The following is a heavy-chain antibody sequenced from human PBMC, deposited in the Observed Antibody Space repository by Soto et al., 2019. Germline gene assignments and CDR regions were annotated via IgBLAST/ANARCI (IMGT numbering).Heavy chain of an antibody. J-gene: IGHJ4*02. CDR3: ARLEGLATISYYFDF. D-gene: IGHD3-9*01. V-gene: IGHV4-39*01. Sequence: QLQESGPGLVKPSETLSLTCSVSGDSINSDKYYWGWIRQPPGKGLEWIGSIYYRGNTYYNPSLHTRVTISLDKSKGHFSLRLNSVTAADSAVYFCARLEGLATISYYFDFWGQGAQVTVSS. CDR1: GDSINSDKYY. CDR2: IYYRGNT.